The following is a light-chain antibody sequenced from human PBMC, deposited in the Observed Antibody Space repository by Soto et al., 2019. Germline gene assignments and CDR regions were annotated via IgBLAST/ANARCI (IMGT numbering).Light chain of an antibody. J-gene: IGLJ3*02. V-gene: IGLV2-11*01. Sequence: QSALTQPRSVSGSPGQSVTISWTGTSSDVGGYNYVSWYQQHPGKAPKVIIYDVTRRPSGVPDRFSGSKSGNTASLTISGLQPEDEADYYCCSFAGTSSFWVFGGGTKLTVL. CDR3: CSFAGTSSFWV. CDR2: DVT. CDR1: SSDVGGYNY.